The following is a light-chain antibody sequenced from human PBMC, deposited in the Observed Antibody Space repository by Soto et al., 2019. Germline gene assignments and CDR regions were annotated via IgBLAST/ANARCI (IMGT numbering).Light chain of an antibody. V-gene: IGKV3-15*01. CDR3: QQANSFPLT. Sequence: EIVMTQSPATLSVSPGDRVTISCRATQTVSSNLAWYQQRPGQAPRILIYGASTRATDIPSRFSGSGSGTEFTLTISSLQPEDFATYYCQQANSFPLTFGGGTKV. J-gene: IGKJ4*01. CDR2: GAS. CDR1: QTVSSN.